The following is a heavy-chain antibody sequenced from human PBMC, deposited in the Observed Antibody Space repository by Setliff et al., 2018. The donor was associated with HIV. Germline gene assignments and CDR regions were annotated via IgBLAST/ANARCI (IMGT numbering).Heavy chain of an antibody. CDR2: IWYDGSEK. CDR1: GFTFSSYG. Sequence: GGSLRLSCAASGFTFSSYGMHWVRQAPGKGLEWVAVIWYDGSEKHYADSVKGRFTISRDSSKNTLYLQMNSLRVEDTAVYYCARAVHSGWYYFDYWGQGTLVTVSS. D-gene: IGHD6-19*01. V-gene: IGHV3-33*01. J-gene: IGHJ4*02. CDR3: ARAVHSGWYYFDY.